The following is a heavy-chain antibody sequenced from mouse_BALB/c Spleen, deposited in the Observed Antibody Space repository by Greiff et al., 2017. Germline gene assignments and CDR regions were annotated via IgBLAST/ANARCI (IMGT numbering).Heavy chain of an antibody. J-gene: IGHJ2*01. CDR2: IDPSDSET. CDR1: GYTFTSYW. Sequence: QVQLQQPGAELVKPGAPVKLSCKASGYTFTSYWMNWVKQRPGRGLEWIGRIDPSDSETHYNQKFKDKATLTVDKSSSTAYIQLSSLTSEDSAVYYCAIYGSSSYYFDYWGQGTTLTVSA. V-gene: IGHV1-69*02. D-gene: IGHD1-1*01. CDR3: AIYGSSSYYFDY.